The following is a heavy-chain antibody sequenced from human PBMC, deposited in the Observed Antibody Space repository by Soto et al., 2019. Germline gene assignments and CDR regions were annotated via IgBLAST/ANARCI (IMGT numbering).Heavy chain of an antibody. D-gene: IGHD2-21*02. J-gene: IGHJ6*02. CDR2: INHSGST. CDR3: AGILAYCGGDCYRYHYGMDV. V-gene: IGHV4-34*01. CDR1: GGSFSGYY. Sequence: PSETLSLTCAVYGGSFSGYYWSWIRQPPGKGLEWIGEINHSGSTNYNPSLKSRVTISVDTSKNQFSLKLSSVTAADTAVYYCAGILAYCGGDCYRYHYGMDVWGQGTTVTVPS.